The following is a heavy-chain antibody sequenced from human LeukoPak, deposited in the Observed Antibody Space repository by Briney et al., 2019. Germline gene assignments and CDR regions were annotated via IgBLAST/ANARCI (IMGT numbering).Heavy chain of an antibody. CDR1: GFTFSSYS. Sequence: GGSLRLSCAASGFTFSSYSMNWVRQAPGKGLEWVSSISSSSSYIYYADSVKGRFTISRDNSKNTLYLQMNSLRAEDTAVYYCAKDGDSSSWYRTYYYYGMDVWGQGTTVTVSS. CDR2: ISSSSSYI. J-gene: IGHJ6*02. D-gene: IGHD6-13*01. V-gene: IGHV3-21*01. CDR3: AKDGDSSSWYRTYYYYGMDV.